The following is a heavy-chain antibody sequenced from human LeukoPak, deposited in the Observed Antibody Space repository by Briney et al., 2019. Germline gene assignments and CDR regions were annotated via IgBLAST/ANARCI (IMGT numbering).Heavy chain of an antibody. Sequence: PSETLSLTCTVSGGSISSSSYYWGWIRQPPGKGLEWIGSIYYSGSTYYNPSLKSRVTISVDTSKNQFSLKLSSVTAADTAVYYCAREVMAGTYYFDYWGQGTLVTASS. J-gene: IGHJ4*02. D-gene: IGHD3-16*01. CDR2: IYYSGST. V-gene: IGHV4-39*07. CDR3: AREVMAGTYYFDY. CDR1: GGSISSSSYY.